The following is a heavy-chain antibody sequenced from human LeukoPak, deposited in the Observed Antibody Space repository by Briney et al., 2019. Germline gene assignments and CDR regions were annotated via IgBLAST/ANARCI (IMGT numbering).Heavy chain of an antibody. J-gene: IGHJ3*02. CDR2: ITESGDST. V-gene: IGHV3-23*01. CDR3: ATFGHYSSSWYDAFDI. CDR1: GFTFSRYA. Sequence: GGSLRLSCAASGFTFSRYAMSWVRQAPGKGLEWVSTITESGDSTFYADSVKGRFTMSRDNSKHTLYLQMNSLRAEDTAVYYCATFGHYSSSWYDAFDIWGQGTMVTVSS. D-gene: IGHD6-13*01.